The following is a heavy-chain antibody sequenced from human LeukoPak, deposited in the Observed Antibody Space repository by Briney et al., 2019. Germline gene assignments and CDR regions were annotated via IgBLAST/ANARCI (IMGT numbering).Heavy chain of an antibody. CDR3: SKGANIGGDYGVFDH. V-gene: IGHV3-23*01. Sequence: GGSLRLSCAASGFSFSSYGMHWVRQAPGKGLEGVSSTNGGGDYTYYADSVRGRFSISRDNADNTLYLQMSSLRADDTAVYYCSKGANIGGDYGVFDHWGQGTLVTVSS. D-gene: IGHD4-17*01. J-gene: IGHJ4*02. CDR1: GFSFSSYG. CDR2: TNGGGDYT.